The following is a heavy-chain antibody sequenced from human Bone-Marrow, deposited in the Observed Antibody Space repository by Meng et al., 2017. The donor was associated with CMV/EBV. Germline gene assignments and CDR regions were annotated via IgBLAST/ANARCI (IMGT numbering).Heavy chain of an antibody. CDR1: GFNFDDYG. CDR2: IRYDGSNK. Sequence: GESLKISCTASGFNFDDYGMSWVRQVPGKGLEWVAFIRYDGSNKYYADSVKGRFTISRDNSKNTLYLQMNSLRAEDTAVYYCAKDTYCSSTSCYSYYYYYGMDVWGQGTTVTVSS. D-gene: IGHD2-2*01. V-gene: IGHV3-30*02. CDR3: AKDTYCSSTSCYSYYYYYGMDV. J-gene: IGHJ6*02.